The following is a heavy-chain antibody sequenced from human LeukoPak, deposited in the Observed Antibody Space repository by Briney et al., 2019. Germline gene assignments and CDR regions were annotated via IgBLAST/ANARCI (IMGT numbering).Heavy chain of an antibody. CDR2: ISYDGSNK. Sequence: GGSLRLSCAASGFTFSSYAMHWVRQAPGKGLEWVAVISYDGSNKYYADSVKGRFTISRDNSKNTLYLQMNSLRSEDTAVYYCARSAQLRRYAFDIWGQGTMVTVSS. CDR1: GFTFSSYA. J-gene: IGHJ3*02. V-gene: IGHV3-30*04. CDR3: ARSAQLRRYAFDI. D-gene: IGHD4-23*01.